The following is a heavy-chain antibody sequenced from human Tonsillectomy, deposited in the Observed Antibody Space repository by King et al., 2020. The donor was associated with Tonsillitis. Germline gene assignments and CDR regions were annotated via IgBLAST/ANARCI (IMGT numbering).Heavy chain of an antibody. J-gene: IGHJ4*02. CDR3: ARSYYYDSRGYYYN. CDR2: IFSNDEK. Sequence: VTLKESGPVLVKPPENLTLTCTVSGFSLSNARMGVSWIRQPPGKALEWLAHIFSNDEKFYSTSLKSRLTISKDTSKSQVVLTMTNMDPVDTATYYCARSYYYDSRGYYYNWGQGTLVTVSS. V-gene: IGHV2-26*01. D-gene: IGHD3-22*01. CDR1: GFSLSNARMG.